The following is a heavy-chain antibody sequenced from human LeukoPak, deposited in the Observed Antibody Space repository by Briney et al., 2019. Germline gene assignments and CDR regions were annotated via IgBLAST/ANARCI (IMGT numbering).Heavy chain of an antibody. CDR2: IYTSGNT. J-gene: IGHJ4*02. CDR1: GGSISSGSNY. CDR3: ARFGRGYRLVYFDS. D-gene: IGHD3-22*01. Sequence: NPSQTLSLTCSVSGGSISSGSNYWSWIRQPAGKGLEWIGRIYTSGNTGYNPSLKSRVTISVVTSTNEFSLKLSSVTAADTAVYYCARFGRGYRLVYFDSWGQGILVTASS. V-gene: IGHV4-61*02.